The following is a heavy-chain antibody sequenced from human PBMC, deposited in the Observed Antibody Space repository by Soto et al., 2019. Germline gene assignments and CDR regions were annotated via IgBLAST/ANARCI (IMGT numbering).Heavy chain of an antibody. V-gene: IGHV3-49*04. D-gene: IGHD2-8*02. CDR3: TRHTGQNGMDV. Sequence: GVSLRLSCTVSGFTFGGCAMSCVSRAPGKGLEWVGFSRSIANGVTTEWSASVRGRFTFSRYDSQRIAYLQLNSLQTEDTGVYRCTRHTGQNGMDVWGHGTTVTVSS. CDR1: GFTFGGCA. CDR2: SRSIANGVTT. J-gene: IGHJ6*02.